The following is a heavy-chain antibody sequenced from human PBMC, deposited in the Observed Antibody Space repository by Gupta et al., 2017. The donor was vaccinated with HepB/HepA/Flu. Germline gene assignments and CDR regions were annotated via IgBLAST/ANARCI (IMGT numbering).Heavy chain of an antibody. CDR3: AKSGIADCGSGYYEESYYYYMDV. J-gene: IGHJ6*03. D-gene: IGHD3-3*01. CDR2: ISGRGGSP. V-gene: IGHV3-23*01. CDR1: GFTFSSYA. Sequence: EVQLLESGRGLVQPGGSLRLSCAASGFTFSSYAMSWVREAPGKGLEWVLGISGRGGSPYYADSVKGRFTISRDNSKNTLDLQMNSLRAEDTAVYYCAKSGIADCGSGYYEESYYYYMDVWGKGTTGTVS.